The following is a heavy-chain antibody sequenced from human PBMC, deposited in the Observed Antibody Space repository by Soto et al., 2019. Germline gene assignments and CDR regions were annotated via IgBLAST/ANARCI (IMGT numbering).Heavy chain of an antibody. Sequence: PSVTLSLTCTVSGGSVSSGSYYWSWIRQPPGKGLEWIGYIYYSGSTNYNPSLKSRVTISVDTSKNQFSLKLSSVTAADTAVYYCARDGSYDAFDIWGHGTMVTVPS. D-gene: IGHD1-26*01. V-gene: IGHV4-61*01. CDR3: ARDGSYDAFDI. CDR1: GGSVSSGSYY. J-gene: IGHJ3*02. CDR2: IYYSGST.